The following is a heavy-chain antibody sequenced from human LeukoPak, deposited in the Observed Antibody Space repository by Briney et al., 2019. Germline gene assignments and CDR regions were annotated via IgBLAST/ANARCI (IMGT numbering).Heavy chain of an antibody. Sequence: GGSLRLSCAASGFTFSDYYMSWIRQAPGKGLEWVSYISSIGTTIYYADSVKGRFTISRDNTKNSLYLQMNSLRAEDTAVYYCARNRSAYDSSQGGWFDPWGQGTLVTVSS. CDR2: ISSIGTTI. CDR1: GFTFSDYY. CDR3: ARNRSAYDSSQGGWFDP. D-gene: IGHD3-22*01. V-gene: IGHV3-11*04. J-gene: IGHJ5*02.